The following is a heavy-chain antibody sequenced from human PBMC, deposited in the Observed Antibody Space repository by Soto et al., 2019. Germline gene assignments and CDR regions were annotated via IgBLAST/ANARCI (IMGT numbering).Heavy chain of an antibody. CDR1: GGTFSSYA. CDR3: ARDRRAYDYVWGSYRFNWFDP. Sequence: QVQLVQSGAEVKKPGSSVKVSCKASGGTFSSYAISWVRQAPGQGLEWMGGIIPIFGTANYAQKFQGRVTITADESTSISDMELSSLRSEDTAVYYCARDRRAYDYVWGSYRFNWFDPWGQGTLVTVSS. V-gene: IGHV1-69*01. J-gene: IGHJ5*02. D-gene: IGHD3-16*02. CDR2: IIPIFGTA.